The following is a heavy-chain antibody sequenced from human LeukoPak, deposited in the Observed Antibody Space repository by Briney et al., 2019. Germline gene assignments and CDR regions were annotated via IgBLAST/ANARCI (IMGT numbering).Heavy chain of an antibody. CDR2: IYSGGST. CDR1: GFTVSSNH. J-gene: IGHJ4*02. CDR3: ASHSSSWYGFDH. V-gene: IGHV3-53*01. D-gene: IGHD6-13*01. Sequence: GGSLRLSCAASGFTVSSNHMSWVRQGPGKGLEWVSVIYSGGSTYYADSVKGRFTISRDNSKNTLYLQMNSLRAEDTAVYYCASHSSSWYGFDHWGQGTLVTVSS.